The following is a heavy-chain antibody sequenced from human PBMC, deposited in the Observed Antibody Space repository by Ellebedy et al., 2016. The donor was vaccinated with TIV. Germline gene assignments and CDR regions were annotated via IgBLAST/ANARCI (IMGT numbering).Heavy chain of an antibody. CDR1: GFTFSIYA. D-gene: IGHD1-20*01. CDR3: ARGYNWNDEVLGH. V-gene: IGHV3-23*01. Sequence: GESLKISCAASGFTFSIYAMSWVRQAPGKGPEWVSAVSASSDYINYADSVKGRFTISRDHAKNTLYLQMNRLRDEDTAVYYCARGYNWNDEVLGHWGQGVLVTVSS. CDR2: VSASSDYI. J-gene: IGHJ4*02.